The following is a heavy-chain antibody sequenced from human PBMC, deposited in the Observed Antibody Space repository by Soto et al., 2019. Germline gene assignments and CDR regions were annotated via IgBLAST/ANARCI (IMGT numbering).Heavy chain of an antibody. CDR1: GDSLRGQS. CDR3: AREDNYGWSGESLDV. CDR2: LDQSGGT. D-gene: IGHD6-19*01. Sequence: QVQLQQWGAGLLKASETLSLTCAVVGDSLRGQSWNWIRQSPGKGLEWIGELDQSGGTNYNPSLKNRAIISDDTSKNQFSLPLTSVTAADAAVYYFAREDNYGWSGESLDVWGQGHTVTVSS. V-gene: IGHV4-34*01. J-gene: IGHJ6*02.